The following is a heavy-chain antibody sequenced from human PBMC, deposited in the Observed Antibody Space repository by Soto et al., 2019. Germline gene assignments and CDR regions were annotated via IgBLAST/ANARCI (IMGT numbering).Heavy chain of an antibody. V-gene: IGHV3-30*03. CDR2: ISYDGSNK. CDR1: GFTFSSYG. J-gene: IGHJ6*02. CDR3: ARTGEASKYYYGVDV. Sequence: HPGGSLRLSCAASGFTFSSYGMHWVRQAPGKGLEWVAVISYDGSNKYYADSVKGRFTISRDNSKNTLYLQMNSLRAEDTAVYYCARTGEASKYYYGVDVWGQGTTVTVSS. D-gene: IGHD3-16*01.